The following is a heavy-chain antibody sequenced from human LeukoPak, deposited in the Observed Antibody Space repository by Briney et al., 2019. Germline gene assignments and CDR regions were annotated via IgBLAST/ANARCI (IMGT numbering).Heavy chain of an antibody. CDR1: GFTFSSYS. V-gene: IGHV3-21*01. CDR2: ISSSSSYI. CDR3: ARLGVYFDFWFDP. J-gene: IGHJ5*02. Sequence: NPGGSLRLSCAASGFTFSSYSMNWVRQAPGKGLEWVSSISSSSSYIYYADSVKGRFTISRDSAKNSLYLQMNSLRAEDTAVYYCARLGVYFDFWFDPWGQGTLVTVSS. D-gene: IGHD3-9*01.